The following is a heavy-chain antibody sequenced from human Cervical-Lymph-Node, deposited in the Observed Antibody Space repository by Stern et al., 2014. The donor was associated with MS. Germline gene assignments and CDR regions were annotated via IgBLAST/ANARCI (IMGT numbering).Heavy chain of an antibody. CDR1: GATFSTNA. CDR2: IVPIFGRA. J-gene: IGHJ5*02. D-gene: IGHD4-23*01. V-gene: IGHV1-69*01. CDR3: AREHHGGNFAS. Sequence: QVQLVQSGAEVRKPGSSVKVSCKASGATFSTNAISWMRQAPGQGHEWMGAIVPIFGRANYVQKLRGRLTITADESASTAYMELRSLRSEDTAVYYCAREHHGGNFASWGQGTLVTVSS.